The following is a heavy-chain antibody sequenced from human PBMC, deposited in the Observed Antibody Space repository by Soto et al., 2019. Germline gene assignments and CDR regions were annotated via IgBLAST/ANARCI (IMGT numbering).Heavy chain of an antibody. CDR3: ARATGADKEDY. D-gene: IGHD3-10*01. CDR1: GFIFSSYW. Sequence: EVQLVESGGGLVQPGGSLRLSCSASGFIFSSYWMSWLRQAPGKGLKWVASMNEYGSERYYVDSVKGRFTISRDNAKNSLYLQMNSLRSEDTAVYYCARATGADKEDYWGQGTLVTVSS. V-gene: IGHV3-7*04. J-gene: IGHJ4*02. CDR2: MNEYGSER.